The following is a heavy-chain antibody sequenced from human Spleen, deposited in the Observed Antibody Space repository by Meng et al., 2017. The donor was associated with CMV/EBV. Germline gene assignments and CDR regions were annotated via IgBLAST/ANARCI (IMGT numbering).Heavy chain of an antibody. J-gene: IGHJ6*02. D-gene: IGHD3-9*01. CDR1: GLTVSSNY. V-gene: IGHV3-66*02. CDR2: IYSGGDT. CDR3: ARCLSDYHILTSRVNYYGMDV. Sequence: GGSLRLSCAASGLTVSSNYMTWIRQAPGKGLEWVSLIYSGGDTFYADSVKGRFTISRDNSKNTLYLQMGSLTAEDTAVYYCARCLSDYHILTSRVNYYGMDVWGQGTTVTVSS.